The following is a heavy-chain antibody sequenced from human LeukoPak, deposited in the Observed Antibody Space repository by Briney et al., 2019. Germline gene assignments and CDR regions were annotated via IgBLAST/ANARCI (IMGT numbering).Heavy chain of an antibody. CDR1: GGSISSYY. V-gene: IGHV4-59*01. CDR2: IYYSGST. Sequence: SETLSLTCTVSGGSISSYYWSWIRQPPGKGLEWIGYIYYSGSTNYNSSFKSRVTISIDTSKNQFSLRLSSVTAADTAVYYCARHEGRLGELSLYAAFDYWGQGTLVTVSS. J-gene: IGHJ4*02. CDR3: ARHEGRLGELSLYAAFDY. D-gene: IGHD3-16*02.